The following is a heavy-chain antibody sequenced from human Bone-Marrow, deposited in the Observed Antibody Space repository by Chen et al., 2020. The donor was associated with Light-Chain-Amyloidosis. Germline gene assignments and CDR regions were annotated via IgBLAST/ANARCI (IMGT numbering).Heavy chain of an antibody. D-gene: IGHD2-8*01. CDR1: GTTLNGFF. CDR2: INPNSGDT. CDR3: ARVGPSALMLYTDADYYYGMDV. J-gene: IGHJ6*02. Sequence: QVQLVQSGAEVKKPGAPVRASCKPSGTTLNGFFIHWIRPAPGQGFEWLGWINPNSGDTNYAQNFQGRVTMTRDMSINAAYMELTRLRSDDTAVYYCARVGPSALMLYTDADYYYGMDVWGQGTTVTFSS. V-gene: IGHV1-2*02.